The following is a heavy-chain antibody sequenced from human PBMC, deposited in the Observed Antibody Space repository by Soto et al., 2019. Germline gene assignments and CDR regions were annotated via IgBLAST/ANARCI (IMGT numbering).Heavy chain of an antibody. Sequence: ASVKVSCKASGYTFTSYGISWVRQAPGQGLEWMGWISSYNGNTNYAQKLQGRVTITTDTSTSTAYMELRSLRSDDTAVYYCANWESGAFDIWGQGTMVTVSS. D-gene: IGHD1-26*01. CDR2: ISSYNGNT. CDR3: ANWESGAFDI. CDR1: GYTFTSYG. V-gene: IGHV1-18*01. J-gene: IGHJ3*02.